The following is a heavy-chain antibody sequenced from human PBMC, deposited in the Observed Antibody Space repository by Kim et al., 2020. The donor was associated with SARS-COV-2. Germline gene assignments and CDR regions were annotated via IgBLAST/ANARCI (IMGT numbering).Heavy chain of an antibody. D-gene: IGHD3-10*01. CDR2: IWYDGSNK. CDR3: ARDPSTLELTILYGSGSPTYNWFDP. Sequence: GGSLRLSCAASGFTFSSYGMHWVRQAPGKGLEWVAVIWYDGSNKYYADSVKGRFTISRDNSKNTLYLQMNSLRAEDTAVYYCARDPSTLELTILYGSGSPTYNWFDPWGQGTLVTVSS. CDR1: GFTFSSYG. J-gene: IGHJ5*02. V-gene: IGHV3-33*01.